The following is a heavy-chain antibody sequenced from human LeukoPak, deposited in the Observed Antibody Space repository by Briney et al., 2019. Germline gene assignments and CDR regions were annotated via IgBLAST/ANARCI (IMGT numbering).Heavy chain of an antibody. D-gene: IGHD3-22*01. CDR3: ARGIGTSYESSRDAFDI. V-gene: IGHV4-61*02. CDR2: IYSPGT. J-gene: IGHJ3*02. Sequence: SSETLSLTCTVSAGPINSDDYYWSWIRQPAGKGLEWIGRIYSPGTNYNYNPSLKSRVTISIDTSKNQFSLKLTSLTAGDTAVYYCARGIGTSYESSRDAFDIWGQGTMVTVSS. CDR1: AGPINSDDYY.